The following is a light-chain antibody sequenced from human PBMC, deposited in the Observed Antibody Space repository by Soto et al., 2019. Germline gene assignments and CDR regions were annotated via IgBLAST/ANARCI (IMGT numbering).Light chain of an antibody. CDR3: QQDNSCPPFT. CDR1: QGISSW. Sequence: DIQMTQSPSSVSASVGDRVTITCRASQGISSWLAWYQQKPGKAPKLLIYAASSLQSGVPSRFSGSRSSTNFTLTINSLQPEDFSTYYCQQDNSCPPFTFGPGTKLDIK. CDR2: AAS. V-gene: IGKV1D-12*01. J-gene: IGKJ3*01.